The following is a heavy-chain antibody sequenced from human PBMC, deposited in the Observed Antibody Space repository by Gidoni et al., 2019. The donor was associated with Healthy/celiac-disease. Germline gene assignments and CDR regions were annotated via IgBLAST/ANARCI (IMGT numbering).Heavy chain of an antibody. CDR3: ASPWPEEDYYYYMDV. Sequence: QLQLQESGPGLVKPSETLSLTCTVSGGSISSSSYYWVWIRQPPGKGLEWIGSIYYSGSTYYNPSLKSRVTISVDTSKNQFSLKLSSVTAADTAVYYCASPWPEEDYYYYMDVWGKGTTVTVSS. V-gene: IGHV4-39*01. CDR1: GGSISSSSYY. CDR2: IYYSGST. J-gene: IGHJ6*03.